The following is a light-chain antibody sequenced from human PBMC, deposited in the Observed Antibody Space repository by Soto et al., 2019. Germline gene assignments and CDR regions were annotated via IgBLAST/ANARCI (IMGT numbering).Light chain of an antibody. CDR2: KAS. Sequence: DIQMTQSPSTLSAFVGDRVTITCRASQSVVSWLAWYQQKPGKAPKLLIYKASTLQNGVPSRFSGSGSGTEFTITISSLQPDDFATYYCHQYHSYWTFGQGTKVEIK. CDR1: QSVVSW. V-gene: IGKV1-5*03. CDR3: HQYHSYWT. J-gene: IGKJ1*01.